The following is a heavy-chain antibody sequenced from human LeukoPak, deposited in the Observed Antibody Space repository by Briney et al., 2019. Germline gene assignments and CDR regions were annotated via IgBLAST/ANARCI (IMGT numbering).Heavy chain of an antibody. V-gene: IGHV3-74*01. CDR2: INGNGRET. D-gene: IGHD2-8*01. J-gene: IGHJ4*02. CDR3: VRARSCTSGTCYSDY. CDR1: GFTLSTYW. Sequence: PGGSLRLSCAASGFTLSTYWMQWVRQAPGKGLVWVSRINGNGRETIYADSVKGRFTISRDNAKNTLDLQMDSLRVDDTAVYYCVRARSCTSGTCYSDYWGQGTLVTVSS.